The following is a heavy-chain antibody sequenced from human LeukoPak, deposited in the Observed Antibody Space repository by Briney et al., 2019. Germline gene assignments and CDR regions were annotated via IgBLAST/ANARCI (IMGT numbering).Heavy chain of an antibody. V-gene: IGHV3-23*01. CDR3: AKLTSAPGAYGVDV. CDR1: GFTFSSYA. J-gene: IGHJ6*02. CDR2: ISGSGGSK. D-gene: IGHD4/OR15-4a*01. Sequence: QTGGSLRLSCAASGFTFSSYAMNWVRQVRGMGLERVSTISGSGGSKHYADSVEGRFTISRDNSKNTVYLQMNSLRAEDTAIYYCAKLTSAPGAYGVDVWGQGTTVTVSS.